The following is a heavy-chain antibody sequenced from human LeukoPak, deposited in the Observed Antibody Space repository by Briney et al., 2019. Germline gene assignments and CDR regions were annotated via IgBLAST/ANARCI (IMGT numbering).Heavy chain of an antibody. D-gene: IGHD2-15*01. Sequence: GGSLRLSCAASGFTFISYAIHWVRQAPGKGLEWVAVISFHGTDSFYADSVKGRFTISRDNSKNTLYLQMSSLRADDTAVYYCARAVRGYCSGGFCYSDYWGQGTLVTVSS. J-gene: IGHJ4*02. CDR2: ISFHGTDS. CDR3: ARAVRGYCSGGFCYSDY. V-gene: IGHV3-30*04. CDR1: GFTFISYA.